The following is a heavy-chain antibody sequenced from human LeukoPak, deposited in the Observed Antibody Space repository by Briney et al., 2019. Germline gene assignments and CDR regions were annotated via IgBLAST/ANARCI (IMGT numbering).Heavy chain of an antibody. J-gene: IGHJ4*02. Sequence: GGSLRLSCAASGFTFISYSMNWVRQAPGTGLEWVANIKQDGSDRNYVTSVRGRFTISRDNAESSLFLQMNSLRAEDTAVYYCVRNLAVAGTCFDSWGQGTLVTVSS. CDR2: IKQDGSDR. D-gene: IGHD6-19*01. CDR3: VRNLAVAGTCFDS. V-gene: IGHV3-7*03. CDR1: GFTFISYS.